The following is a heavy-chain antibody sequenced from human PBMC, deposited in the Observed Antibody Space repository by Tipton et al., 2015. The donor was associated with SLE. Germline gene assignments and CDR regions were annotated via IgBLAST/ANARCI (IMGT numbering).Heavy chain of an antibody. V-gene: IGHV3-48*03. Sequence: SLRLSCAASGFTFSSYEMNWVRQAPGKGLEWVSYISSSGSTIYYADSVKGRFTISRDNAKNSLYLQMSSLRAEDTAVYYCARTQVTVPGWGAFDIWGQGTMVTVSS. D-gene: IGHD3-16*01. J-gene: IGHJ3*02. CDR1: GFTFSSYE. CDR2: ISSSGSTI. CDR3: ARTQVTVPGWGAFDI.